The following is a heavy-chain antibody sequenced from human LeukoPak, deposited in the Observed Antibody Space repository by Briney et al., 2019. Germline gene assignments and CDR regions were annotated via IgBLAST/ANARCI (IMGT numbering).Heavy chain of an antibody. CDR2: MNEDGSQK. Sequence: GESLKISCAASGFTFSTYWMSWVRQAPGKGLEWVAIMNEDGSQKYYVDSVKGRFTISRDNAKNSLYLQMDGLRAEDTAVYYCARSGSAGSVDYWGQGTLVTVSS. J-gene: IGHJ4*02. CDR3: ARSGSAGSVDY. D-gene: IGHD6-19*01. V-gene: IGHV3-7*05. CDR1: GFTFSTYW.